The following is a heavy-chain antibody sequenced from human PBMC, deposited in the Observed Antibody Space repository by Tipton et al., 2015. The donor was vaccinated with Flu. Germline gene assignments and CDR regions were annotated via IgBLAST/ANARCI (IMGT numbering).Heavy chain of an antibody. V-gene: IGHV3-23*01. D-gene: IGHD3-22*01. CDR3: AKALSWSYYDSSGQLDF. Sequence: SLRLSCAASGFTFRNFAMTWVRQAPGKGLEWVSAISGSGGSTSYADSVRGRFTISRDKSKNMLYQQMNSLRAEDTAVYYCAKALSWSYYDSSGQLDFWGQGTLVTVSS. J-gene: IGHJ4*02. CDR1: GFTFRNFA. CDR2: ISGSGGST.